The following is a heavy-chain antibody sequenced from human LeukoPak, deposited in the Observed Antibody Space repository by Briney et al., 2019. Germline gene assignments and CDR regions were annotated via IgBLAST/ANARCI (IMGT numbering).Heavy chain of an antibody. CDR3: ARGTNFYGSGSNNWFDP. CDR2: IYHSGST. D-gene: IGHD3-10*01. J-gene: IGHJ5*02. CDR1: GDSISSNNW. V-gene: IGHV4-4*02. Sequence: SGTLSLTCAVSGDSISSNNWWTWVRQPPGKGLEWIREIYHSGSTNYSYNPSLKSRVTISVDKSKNQFSLRLSSVTAADTAVYYCARGTNFYGSGSNNWFDPWGQGTLVTVSS.